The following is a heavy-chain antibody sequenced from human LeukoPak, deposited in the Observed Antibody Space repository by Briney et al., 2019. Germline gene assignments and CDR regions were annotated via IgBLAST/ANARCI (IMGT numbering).Heavy chain of an antibody. V-gene: IGHV3-21*01. CDR1: GFTFSSYS. J-gene: IGHJ4*02. Sequence: GGSLRLSCAASGFTFSSYSMNWVRQAPGKGLEWVSSISSSSSYIYYADSVKGRFTISRDNAKNSLYLQMNSLRAEDTAVYYCARAEASSGWSLYYFDYWGQGTLVTVSS. CDR3: ARAEASSGWSLYYFDY. CDR2: ISSSSSYI. D-gene: IGHD6-19*01.